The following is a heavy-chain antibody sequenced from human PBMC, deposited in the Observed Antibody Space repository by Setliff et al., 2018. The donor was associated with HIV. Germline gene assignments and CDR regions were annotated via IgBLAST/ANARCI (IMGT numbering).Heavy chain of an antibody. Sequence: GGSLRLSCAASGFTFSSYWMSWVRQAPGQGLEWVANIKQDGSETYYVDSVKGRFTASRDNAKNSLYLQMNSLKAEDTAVYYCARANELLTRFSNYYYYMDVWGEGTTVTVSS. D-gene: IGHD2-15*01. V-gene: IGHV3-7*03. CDR3: ARANELLTRFSNYYYYMDV. J-gene: IGHJ6*03. CDR2: IKQDGSET. CDR1: GFTFSSYW.